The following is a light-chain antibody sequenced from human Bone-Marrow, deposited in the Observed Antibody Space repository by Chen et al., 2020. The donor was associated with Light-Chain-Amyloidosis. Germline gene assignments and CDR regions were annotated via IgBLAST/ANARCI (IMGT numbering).Light chain of an antibody. V-gene: IGLV2-23*02. CDR2: EVS. Sequence: QSALTQPASVSGSPGQSITISCTGTSSDVGRYNLFSWYQQHPGKAPKLMIYEVSKRPSGVSNRFSGSKSGNTASLTISGLQAEDEADYYCCSYAGSSTSWVFGGGTKLTVL. CDR3: CSYAGSSTSWV. J-gene: IGLJ3*02. CDR1: SSDVGRYNL.